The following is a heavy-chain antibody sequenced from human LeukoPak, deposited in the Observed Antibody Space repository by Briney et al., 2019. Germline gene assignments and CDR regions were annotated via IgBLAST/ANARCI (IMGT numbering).Heavy chain of an antibody. Sequence: GGSLRLSCAASGFTFSSYSMNWVRQAPGKGLEWVSSISSSSSYIYYADSVKGRFTISRDNSKNTLYLQMNSLRAEDTAVYYCAKDWSAGNAFDIWGQGTMVTVSS. CDR3: AKDWSAGNAFDI. J-gene: IGHJ3*02. CDR1: GFTFSSYS. V-gene: IGHV3-21*04. CDR2: ISSSSSYI. D-gene: IGHD6-13*01.